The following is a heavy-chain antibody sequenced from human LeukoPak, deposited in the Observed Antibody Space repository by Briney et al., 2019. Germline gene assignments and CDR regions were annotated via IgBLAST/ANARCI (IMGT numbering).Heavy chain of an antibody. CDR2: IDIPGNT. CDR1: GFTPSNYD. J-gene: IGHJ5*02. CDR3: ARAVAGTHWFDP. V-gene: IGHV3-13*01. Sequence: SGGSLRLSCAASGFTPSNYDMHWVRQATGKGLEWVSGIDIPGNTYYPDSVKGRFTMSRESAKNSLYLQMNSLRAGDTAMYYCARAVAGTHWFDPWGQGTLVTVSS. D-gene: IGHD6-19*01.